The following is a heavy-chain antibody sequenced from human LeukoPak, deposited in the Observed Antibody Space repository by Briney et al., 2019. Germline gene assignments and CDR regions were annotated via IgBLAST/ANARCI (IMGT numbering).Heavy chain of an antibody. CDR2: IAITGET. V-gene: IGHV3-23*01. CDR1: GFSFANSA. J-gene: IGHJ4*02. Sequence: PGGSLRPSCAASGFSFANSAMSWVRQAPGKGLEWISSIAITGETFYAESVQGRFSISKDNSGNMLFLHMKSLRAEDTAIYYCAKETRPNDFWGQGTLVTVSS. D-gene: IGHD6-6*01. CDR3: AKETRPNDF.